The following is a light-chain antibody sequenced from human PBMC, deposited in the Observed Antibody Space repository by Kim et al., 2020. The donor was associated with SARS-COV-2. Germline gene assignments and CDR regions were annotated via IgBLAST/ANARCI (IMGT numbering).Light chain of an antibody. Sequence: DIQMTQSPSTLSASVGDRVTITCRASQSISTWLAWYQKKPGKAPNLLIYDASSLKSGVPCRFSGSGSGTEFSLTISRLQPDGFATYYCQQYNSYSYTFGKGTKLE. J-gene: IGKJ2*01. V-gene: IGKV1-5*01. CDR3: QQYNSYSYT. CDR2: DAS. CDR1: QSISTW.